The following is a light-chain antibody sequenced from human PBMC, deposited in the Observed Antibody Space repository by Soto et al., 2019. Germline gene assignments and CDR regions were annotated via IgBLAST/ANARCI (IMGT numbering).Light chain of an antibody. Sequence: QSALTQPASVSGSPGQSITISCTGSSNDVGLYNYVSWYQQHPGKAPKLVISDVTNRPSGVSDRFSGSKSGNTAFLTISGLPAEDEADYYCSSYTITATLFGRGTKLTVL. J-gene: IGLJ2*01. V-gene: IGLV2-14*03. CDR1: SNDVGLYNY. CDR2: DVT. CDR3: SSYTITATL.